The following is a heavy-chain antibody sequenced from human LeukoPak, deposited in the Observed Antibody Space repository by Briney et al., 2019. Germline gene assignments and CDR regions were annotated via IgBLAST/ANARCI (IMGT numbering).Heavy chain of an antibody. CDR3: ARVNEAVAGTDY. Sequence: GGTLRLSCAAPGFTFDDYGMSWVRQAPGKGLEWVSGINWTGGSAGYADSVKGRSTISRDNAKNSLYLQMNSLRAEDTAVYYCARVNEAVAGTDYWGQGTLVTVSS. CDR2: INWTGGSA. J-gene: IGHJ4*02. D-gene: IGHD6-19*01. CDR1: GFTFDDYG. V-gene: IGHV3-20*04.